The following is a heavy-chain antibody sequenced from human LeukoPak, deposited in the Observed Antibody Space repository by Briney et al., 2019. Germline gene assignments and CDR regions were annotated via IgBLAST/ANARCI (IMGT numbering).Heavy chain of an antibody. Sequence: TGGSLRLSCAASGFTFSTYAMTWVRQAPGKGLEWVSSVSGSGGGTYYADSVKGRFTISRDNPRNTLYLQMNSLRAEDTAVYYCARVVGYFDYWGQGTLVTVSS. J-gene: IGHJ4*02. V-gene: IGHV3-23*01. CDR3: ARVVGYFDY. CDR1: GFTFSTYA. CDR2: VSGSGGGT.